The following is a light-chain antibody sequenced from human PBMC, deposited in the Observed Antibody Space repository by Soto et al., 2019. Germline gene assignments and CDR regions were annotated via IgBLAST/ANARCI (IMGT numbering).Light chain of an antibody. CDR3: TSQTSKRVPLV. J-gene: IGLJ2*01. CDR1: TSDIGGYRY. Sequence: QSALTQPASVSGSLGQSITISCIGSTSDIGGYRYVSWYQQYPGKAPKLIIYEVNYRPSGVSNRFSGSKSGNTASLIISGLQPEDEASYYCTSQTSKRVPLVVGGGTKLTVL. CDR2: EVN. V-gene: IGLV2-14*01.